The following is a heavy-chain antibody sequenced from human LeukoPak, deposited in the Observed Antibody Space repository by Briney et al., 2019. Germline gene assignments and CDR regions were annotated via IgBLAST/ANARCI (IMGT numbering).Heavy chain of an antibody. Sequence: GASVKVSCKASGYTFTGYYMHWVRQATGQGLEWMGWINPNSGGTNYAQKFQGRVTMTRDTSISTAYMELSRLRSDDTAVYYCARHAGGGGSGIDYWGQGTLVTVSS. V-gene: IGHV1-2*02. D-gene: IGHD3-10*01. J-gene: IGHJ4*02. CDR1: GYTFTGYY. CDR3: ARHAGGGGSGIDY. CDR2: INPNSGGT.